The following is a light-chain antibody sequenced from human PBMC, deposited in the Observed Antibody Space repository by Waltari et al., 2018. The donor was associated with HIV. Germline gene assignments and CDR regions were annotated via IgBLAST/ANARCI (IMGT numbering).Light chain of an antibody. CDR2: EVS. V-gene: IGLV2-8*01. CDR1: SSDVGGYNY. Sequence: QSALTQPPSASGSPGQSVTISCTGTSSDVGGYNYVSWYQQHPGKAPKLMIYEVSKRPSGVPDRVAGSKSGNAASLTVSGLQAGEEAESDGSSYAGSNNVVFGGGTKLTVL. J-gene: IGLJ2*01. CDR3: SSYAGSNNVV.